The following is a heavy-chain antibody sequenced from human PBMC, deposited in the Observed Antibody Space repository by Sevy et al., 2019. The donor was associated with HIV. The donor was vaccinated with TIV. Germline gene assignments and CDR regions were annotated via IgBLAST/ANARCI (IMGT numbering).Heavy chain of an antibody. CDR3: ARDRGFSSTSEYGMDV. CDR2: IIPIFSTA. V-gene: IGHV1-69*13. D-gene: IGHD2-2*01. Sequence: ASVKVSCKASGGTFSKYAITWVRQAPGQGLEWMGGIIPIFSTANYAQKFQGRVTITADESTSTAYMELSSLRSEDTAVYYCARDRGFSSTSEYGMDVWGQGTTVTVSS. CDR1: GGTFSKYA. J-gene: IGHJ6*02.